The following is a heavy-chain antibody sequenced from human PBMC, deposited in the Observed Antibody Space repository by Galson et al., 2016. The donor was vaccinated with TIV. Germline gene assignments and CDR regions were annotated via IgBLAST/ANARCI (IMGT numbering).Heavy chain of an antibody. CDR1: GFTFRSYT. J-gene: IGHJ4*02. V-gene: IGHV3-30*04. CDR2: TTYDESQK. D-gene: IGHD2-2*01. CDR3: ARVGSTGWAHYFVY. Sequence: LRLSCAASGFTFRSYTMHWIRQAPGKGLEWVAVTTYDESQKYYADSVKGRFTTSRDNSNNTLYLQMNSLTAEDTAVYYCARVGSTGWAHYFVYWGQRALVTVSS.